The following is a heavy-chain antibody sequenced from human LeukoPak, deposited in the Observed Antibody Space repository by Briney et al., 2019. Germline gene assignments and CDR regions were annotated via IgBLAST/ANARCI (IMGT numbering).Heavy chain of an antibody. D-gene: IGHD2-2*01. CDR1: GGSVSSTTYY. J-gene: IGHJ5*02. CDR2: IYYSGST. Sequence: SETLSLTCTVSGGSVSSTTYYWSWIRQPPGKGLEWIGSIYYSGSTYYNPSLKSRVTISVDTSKNQFSLKLSSVTAADTAVYYCARHPGSLGYCSSTSCSNWFDPWGQGTLVTVSS. V-gene: IGHV4-39*01. CDR3: ARHPGSLGYCSSTSCSNWFDP.